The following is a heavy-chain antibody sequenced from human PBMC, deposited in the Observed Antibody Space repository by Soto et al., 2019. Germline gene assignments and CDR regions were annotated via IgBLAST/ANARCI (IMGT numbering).Heavy chain of an antibody. V-gene: IGHV1-18*01. CDR1: GYTFTSYG. CDR2: ISAYNGNT. CDR3: ARMGGYDILTGDYYYYYGMDV. Sequence: ASVKVSCKASGYTFTSYGISWVRQAPGQGLEWMGWISAYNGNTNYAQKLQGRVTMTTDTSTSTAYMELRSPRSDDTAVYYCARMGGYDILTGDYYYYYGMDVWGQGTTVTVSS. J-gene: IGHJ6*02. D-gene: IGHD3-9*01.